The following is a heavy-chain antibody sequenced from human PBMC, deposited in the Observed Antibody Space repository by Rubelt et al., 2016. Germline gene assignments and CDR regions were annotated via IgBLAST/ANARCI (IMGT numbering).Heavy chain of an antibody. V-gene: IGHV1-18*01. Sequence: QVQLVQSGAEVKKPGASVKVSCKASGYTFTSYGISWVRQAPGQGLEWMGWISAYNGKPNYAQKLEGRVTMTTDTSTSTAYMGLRSLRADDTAVYYCARDPRPVRGVIMTPTHWGQGTLVTVSS. D-gene: IGHD3-10*01. CDR2: ISAYNGKP. J-gene: IGHJ4*02. CDR3: ARDPRPVRGVIMTPTH. CDR1: GYTFTSYG.